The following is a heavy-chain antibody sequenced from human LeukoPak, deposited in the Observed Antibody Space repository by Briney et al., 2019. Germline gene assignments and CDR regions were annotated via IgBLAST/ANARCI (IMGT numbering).Heavy chain of an antibody. V-gene: IGHV4-59*12. D-gene: IGHD1-26*01. Sequence: SETLSLTCTVSGGSISSYYWSWIRQPPGKGLEWIGYIYYSGSTYYNPSLKSRVTISVDRSKNQFSLKLSSVTAADTAVYYCARSRQWELRLDYWGQGTLVTVSS. CDR1: GGSISSYY. J-gene: IGHJ4*02. CDR2: IYYSGST. CDR3: ARSRQWELRLDY.